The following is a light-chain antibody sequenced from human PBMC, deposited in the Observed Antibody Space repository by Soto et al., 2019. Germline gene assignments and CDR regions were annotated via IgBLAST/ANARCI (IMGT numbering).Light chain of an antibody. CDR2: GAS. V-gene: IGKV3-20*01. Sequence: EIVLTQSPGTLSLSPGERATLSCRASQSVSSSYLAWYQQKPGQAPRLLMYGASSRATGIPDRFSGSGSGTDFTLTISRLEPEDFAVYYCQQYGSSPQTFGQGPKLEIK. J-gene: IGKJ2*01. CDR1: QSVSSSY. CDR3: QQYGSSPQT.